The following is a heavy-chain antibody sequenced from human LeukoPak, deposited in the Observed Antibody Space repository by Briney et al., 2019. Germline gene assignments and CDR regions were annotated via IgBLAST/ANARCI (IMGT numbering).Heavy chain of an antibody. Sequence: PGGSLRLSCAASGFTFSNAWMSWVRQAPGKGLEWVGRIKSKTDGGTTDYAAPVKGGFTISRDDSKNTLYLQMNSLKTEDTAVYYCTTDPGSLPWRHLESVWVDVWGQGTLVTVSS. CDR3: TTDPGSLPWRHLESVWVDV. CDR2: IKSKTDGGTT. D-gene: IGHD3-16*01. V-gene: IGHV3-15*01. CDR1: GFTFSNAW. J-gene: IGHJ4*02.